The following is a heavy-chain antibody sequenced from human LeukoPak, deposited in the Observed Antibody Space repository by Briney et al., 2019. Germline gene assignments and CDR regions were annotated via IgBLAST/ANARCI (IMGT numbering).Heavy chain of an antibody. J-gene: IGHJ6*02. CDR1: GGSISSYY. V-gene: IGHV4-59*01. Sequence: SETLSLTCTVSGGSISSYYWSWIRQPPGKGLEWIGYIYYSGSTNYNPSLKSRVTISVDTSKNQFSLKLGSVTAADTAVYYCARDGGYSYGGYDYYGMDVWGQGTTVTVSS. CDR3: ARDGGYSYGGYDYYGMDV. CDR2: IYYSGST. D-gene: IGHD5-18*01.